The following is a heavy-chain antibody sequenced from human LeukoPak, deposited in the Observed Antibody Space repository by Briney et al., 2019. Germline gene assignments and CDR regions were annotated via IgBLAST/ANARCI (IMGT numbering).Heavy chain of an antibody. CDR2: INPNSGGT. D-gene: IGHD3-3*01. CDR1: GYTFTGYY. Sequence: GASVKVSCKASGYTFTGYYMHWVRQAPGQGLEWMGWINPNSGGTNYAQKFQGRVTMTRDTSISTAYMELSRLRSDDTAVYYCARNDFWSGYPDGYYYYYYMDVWGKGTTVTVSS. CDR3: ARNDFWSGYPDGYYYYYYMDV. V-gene: IGHV1-2*02. J-gene: IGHJ6*03.